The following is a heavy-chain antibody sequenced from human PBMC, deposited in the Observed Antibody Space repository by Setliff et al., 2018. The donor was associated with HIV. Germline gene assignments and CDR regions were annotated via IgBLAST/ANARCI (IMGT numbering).Heavy chain of an antibody. CDR1: GYSFTSYG. CDR3: ATGPPYCSGGSCYSSLHH. V-gene: IGHV1-69*10. CDR2: IIPILGIP. D-gene: IGHD2-15*01. J-gene: IGHJ1*01. Sequence: VASVKVSCKASGYSFTSYGVSWVRQAPGQGLEWMGGIIPILGIPSYAQKFRGRVTITADKSTNTAYMELKSLRSEDTALYYCATGPPYCSGGSCYSSLHHWGQGTLVTVSS.